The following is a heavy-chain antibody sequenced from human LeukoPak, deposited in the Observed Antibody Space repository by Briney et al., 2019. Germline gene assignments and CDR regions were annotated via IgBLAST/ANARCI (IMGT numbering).Heavy chain of an antibody. CDR2: LNGDGTNI. CDR1: GFTFSNYW. D-gene: IGHD2-8*01. V-gene: IGHV3-74*01. CDR3: ARSQSGVFDV. Sequence: GGSLRLSCVASGFTFSNYWMQWVRQVPGKGLVWVSRLNGDGTNIVYADSVKGRFTISRDNAENTLYLQMNSLRAEDTALYYCARSQSGVFDVWGQGTMVTVSS. J-gene: IGHJ3*01.